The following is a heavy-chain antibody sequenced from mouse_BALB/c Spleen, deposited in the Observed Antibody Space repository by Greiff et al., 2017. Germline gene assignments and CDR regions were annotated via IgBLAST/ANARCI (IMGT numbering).Heavy chain of an antibody. CDR3: ARGGTTAGLDY. Sequence: VQLKQSGPELVKPGASVKMSCKASGYTFTSYVMHWVKQKPGQGLEWIGYINPYNDGTKYNEKFKGKATLTSDKSSSTAYMELSSLTSEDSAVYYCARGGTTAGLDYWGQGTTLTVSS. CDR2: INPYNDGT. J-gene: IGHJ2*01. V-gene: IGHV1-14*01. CDR1: GYTFTSYV. D-gene: IGHD1-2*01.